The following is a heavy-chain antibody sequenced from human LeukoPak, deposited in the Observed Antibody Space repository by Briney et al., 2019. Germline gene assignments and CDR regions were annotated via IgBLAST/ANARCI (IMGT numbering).Heavy chain of an antibody. CDR2: IYTSGST. V-gene: IGHV4-61*02. Sequence: SEALSLTCTVSGGSISSGSYYWSWIRQPAGKGLEWIGRIYTSGSTNYNPSLKSRVTMSVDTSKNQFSLKLSSVTAADTAVYYCASAKQGYMDVWGKGTTVTVSS. J-gene: IGHJ6*03. D-gene: IGHD4/OR15-4a*01. CDR1: GGSISSGSYY. CDR3: ASAKQGYMDV.